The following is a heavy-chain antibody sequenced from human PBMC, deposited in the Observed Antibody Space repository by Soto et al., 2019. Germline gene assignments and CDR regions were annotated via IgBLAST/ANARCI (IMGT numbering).Heavy chain of an antibody. CDR1: EFTFSDYY. V-gene: IGHV3-11*01. Sequence: QVQLVESGGGLVKPGGSLRLSCAASEFTFSDYYMSWIRQAPGKGLQWVSYISSSGSIIYYADSVKGRFTISRDNAKKSLYLQMNGLRAEDTAVYYCARRPPDPLVAGEWYFDLWGRGTLVTVS. CDR3: ARRPPDPLVAGEWYFDL. D-gene: IGHD7-27*01. J-gene: IGHJ2*01. CDR2: ISSSGSII.